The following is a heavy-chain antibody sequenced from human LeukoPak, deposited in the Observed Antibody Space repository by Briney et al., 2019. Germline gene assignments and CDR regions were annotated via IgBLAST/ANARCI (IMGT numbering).Heavy chain of an antibody. CDR2: INHSGST. CDR1: GGSFSGYY. CDR3: AREDIVVVPAAIHSGGMDV. J-gene: IGHJ6*04. V-gene: IGHV4-34*01. D-gene: IGHD2-2*02. Sequence: SETLCLTCAVYGGSFSGYYWSWIRQPPGKGLEWIGEINHSGSTNYNPSLKSRVTISVDTSKNQFSLKLSSVTAADTAVYYCAREDIVVVPAAIHSGGMDVWGKGTTVTVSS.